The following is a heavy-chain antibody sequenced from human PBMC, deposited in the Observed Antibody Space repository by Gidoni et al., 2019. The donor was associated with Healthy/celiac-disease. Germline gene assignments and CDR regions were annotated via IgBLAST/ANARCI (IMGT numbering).Heavy chain of an antibody. CDR2: IIPIFGTA. CDR1: GSTFSSYA. D-gene: IGHD3-3*01. J-gene: IGHJ4*02. Sequence: QVQLVQSVAEAKKPGSSVKVSCKASGSTFSSYALRWVRQAPGQGLEWRGGIIPIFGTANNAQKFQGRVTITADKSTSTAYMELSSLRSEDTAVYYCATGLSGVAFDYWGQGTLVTVSS. V-gene: IGHV1-69*06. CDR3: ATGLSGVAFDY.